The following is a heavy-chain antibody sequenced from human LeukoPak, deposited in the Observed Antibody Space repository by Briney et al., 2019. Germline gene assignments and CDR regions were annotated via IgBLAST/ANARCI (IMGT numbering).Heavy chain of an antibody. Sequence: GASVKVSCKASGYTFTSYAMHWVHQAPGQRLEWMGWINAGNGNTKYSQKFQGRVTITADESTSTAYMELSSLRSEDTAVYYCARGQLRYFDWFAYDYWGQGTLVTVSS. D-gene: IGHD3-9*01. J-gene: IGHJ4*02. CDR1: GYTFTSYA. CDR2: INAGNGNT. CDR3: ARGQLRYFDWFAYDY. V-gene: IGHV1-3*01.